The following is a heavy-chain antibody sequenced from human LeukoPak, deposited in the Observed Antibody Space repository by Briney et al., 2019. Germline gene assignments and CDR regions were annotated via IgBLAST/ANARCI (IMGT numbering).Heavy chain of an antibody. J-gene: IGHJ4*02. CDR2: ISSSSSYI. CDR3: ARDPAAPLRFLEWLSYIDY. D-gene: IGHD3-3*01. V-gene: IGHV3-21*01. CDR1: GFTFSSYS. Sequence: GGSLRLSCAASGFTFSSYSMNWVRQAPGKGLEWVSSISSSSSYIYYADSVKGRFTISRDNAKNSLYLQINSLRAEDTAVYYCARDPAAPLRFLEWLSYIDYWGQGTLVTVSS.